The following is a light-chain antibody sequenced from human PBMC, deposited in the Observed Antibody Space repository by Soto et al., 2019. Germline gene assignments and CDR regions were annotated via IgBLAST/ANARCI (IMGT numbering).Light chain of an antibody. Sequence: QSALTQPASVSGSPGQSITISCTGTSSDVGSYNVVSWYQQHPGKGPKLMIYEGSKRPSGVSNRFSGSKSGNTASLTISGRLAEDEADYYCCSYAGSSTFVFGGGTKLTVL. CDR1: SSDVGSYNV. CDR3: CSYAGSSTFV. CDR2: EGS. J-gene: IGLJ3*02. V-gene: IGLV2-23*01.